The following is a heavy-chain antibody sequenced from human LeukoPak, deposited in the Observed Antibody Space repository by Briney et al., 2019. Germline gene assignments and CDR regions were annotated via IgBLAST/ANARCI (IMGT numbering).Heavy chain of an antibody. CDR1: GGSISGYY. CDR3: VRSKSGTYGWFDP. D-gene: IGHD4-17*01. Sequence: PSETLSLTCTVSGGSISGYYWSWIRQPPGKGLEWIGYIYYTGSTNYNPSLKSRVIISVDTSKNQFFLKVSSVTAADTAVYYCVRSKSGTYGWFDPWGQGTLVTVSS. V-gene: IGHV4-59*01. CDR2: IYYTGST. J-gene: IGHJ5*02.